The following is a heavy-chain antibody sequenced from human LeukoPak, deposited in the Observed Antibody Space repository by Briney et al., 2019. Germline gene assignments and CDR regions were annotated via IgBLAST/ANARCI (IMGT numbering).Heavy chain of an antibody. CDR2: INPNSGGT. J-gene: IGHJ4*02. CDR1: GYAFTGYY. Sequence: ASVTVSCKASGYAFTGYYMHWVRQAPGQGLEWMGWINPNSGGTNYAQKFQGRVTMTRDTSISTAYMELSRLRSDDTAVYYCARDYEYSSSSVGLHYFDYWGQGTLVTVSS. CDR3: ARDYEYSSSSVGLHYFDY. V-gene: IGHV1-2*02. D-gene: IGHD6-6*01.